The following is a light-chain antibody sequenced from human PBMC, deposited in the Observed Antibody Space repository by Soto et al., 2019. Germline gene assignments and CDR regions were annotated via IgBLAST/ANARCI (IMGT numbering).Light chain of an antibody. CDR3: QAWDTSAGHVV. CDR1: TLGDKY. V-gene: IGLV3-1*01. J-gene: IGLJ2*01. CDR2: EDT. Sequence: SSELTQPPSVSVSPGQTASITCSGDTLGDKYACWYQQKPGQSPVLVVFEDTKRPSGIPERFSGSNSGNTATLTISGTQTMDEADYYCQAWDTSAGHVVFGGGTQLTVL.